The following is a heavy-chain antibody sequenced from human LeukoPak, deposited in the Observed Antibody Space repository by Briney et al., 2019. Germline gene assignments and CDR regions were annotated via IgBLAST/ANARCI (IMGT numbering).Heavy chain of an antibody. D-gene: IGHD2-2*01. CDR1: EFTFSLYA. V-gene: IGHV3-21*05. Sequence: GGSLRLSCAASEFTFSLYAMNWVRQAPGKGLEWVSYINDVSADIHYADSEKGRFTISRDNARNTLYLQMNSLRAEDTAVYYCARDTYQPGRIDSWGQGTLVIVSS. CDR2: INDVSADI. J-gene: IGHJ4*02. CDR3: ARDTYQPGRIDS.